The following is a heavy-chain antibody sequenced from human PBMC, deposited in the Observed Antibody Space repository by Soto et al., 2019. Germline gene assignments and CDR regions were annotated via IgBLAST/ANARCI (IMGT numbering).Heavy chain of an antibody. CDR1: EITLNIYW. V-gene: IGHV3-74*01. J-gene: IGHJ4*02. CDR3: TKDTFCAWDS. Sequence: EAQLVESGGGLVQPGGSLTLSCTASEITLNIYWMHWIRQAPGKGLVWVSRINPESTTLTYADSVTGRFTISRDSAKNTLYLQMNGLSAEDTAIYYCTKDTFCAWDSWGQGTLVTASS. CDR2: INPESTTL.